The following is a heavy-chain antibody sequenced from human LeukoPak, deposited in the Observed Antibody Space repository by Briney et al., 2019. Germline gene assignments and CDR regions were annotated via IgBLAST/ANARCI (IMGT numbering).Heavy chain of an antibody. Sequence: AGGSLRLPCAASGFTFSRYAMSWVRQAPGKGLEWASYISSSGSTIYYADSVKGRFTISRDNAKNSLYLQMNSLRAEDTAVYYCAELGITMIGGVWGKGTTVTISS. CDR3: AELGITMIGGV. V-gene: IGHV3-48*03. J-gene: IGHJ6*04. CDR2: ISSSGSTI. CDR1: GFTFSRYA. D-gene: IGHD3-10*02.